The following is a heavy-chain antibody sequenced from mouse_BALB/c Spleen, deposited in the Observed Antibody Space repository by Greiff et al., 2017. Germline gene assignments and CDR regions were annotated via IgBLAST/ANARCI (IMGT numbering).Heavy chain of an antibody. J-gene: IGHJ2*01. CDR3: AKQGIYYYGSSYSYYFDY. D-gene: IGHD1-1*01. CDR1: GFSLTDYG. V-gene: IGHV2-6-5*01. Sequence: VKLVESGPGLVAPSQSLSITCTVSGFSLTDYGVSWIRQPPGKGLEWLGVIWGGGSTYYNSALKSRLSISKDNSKSQVFLKMNSLQTDDTAMYYCAKQGIYYYGSSYSYYFDYWGQGTTLTVSS. CDR2: IWGGGST.